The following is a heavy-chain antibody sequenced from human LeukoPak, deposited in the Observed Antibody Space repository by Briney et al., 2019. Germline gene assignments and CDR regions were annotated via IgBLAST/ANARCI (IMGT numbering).Heavy chain of an antibody. CDR2: IYTSGST. J-gene: IGHJ4*02. CDR3: ARSNDDFWSGYYFSYFDS. V-gene: IGHV4-61*02. D-gene: IGHD3-3*01. Sequence: SQTLSLTCTVSGGSISSGSYYWSWIRQPAGKGLEWIGRIYTSGSTNYNPSLKSRVTISVDTSKNQFSLKLSSVTAADTAVYYCARSNDDFWSGYYFSYFDSWGQGTLVTVSS. CDR1: GGSISSGSYY.